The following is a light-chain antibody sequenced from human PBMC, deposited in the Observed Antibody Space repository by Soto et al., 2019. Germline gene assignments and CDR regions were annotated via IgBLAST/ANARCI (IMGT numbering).Light chain of an antibody. CDR3: CSYAGSSTWV. V-gene: IGLV2-14*01. J-gene: IGLJ3*02. Sequence: QSALTQPASVSGSPGQSITISCTGTNSDVGGYNYVSWYQQHPGKAPKLIIYEVSNRPSGVSIRFSGSKSGNTASLSISGLQAEDEADYYCCSYAGSSTWVFGGGTKLTVL. CDR1: NSDVGGYNY. CDR2: EVS.